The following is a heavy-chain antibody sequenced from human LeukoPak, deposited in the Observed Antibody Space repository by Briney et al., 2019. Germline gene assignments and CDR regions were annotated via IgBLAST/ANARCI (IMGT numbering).Heavy chain of an antibody. J-gene: IGHJ4*02. V-gene: IGHV1-18*01. CDR3: AAELYSGTYGRCCSFAF. CDR1: GYTFTSYG. Sequence: ASVKVSCKASGYTFTSYGISWVRQAPGRGLEWMGWISAYNGNTNYAQKLQGRVTMTTDTSTSTAYMELSSLRSDDTAVYYCAAELYSGTYGRCCSFAFWGQGTQVTVS. D-gene: IGHD1-26*01. CDR2: ISAYNGNT.